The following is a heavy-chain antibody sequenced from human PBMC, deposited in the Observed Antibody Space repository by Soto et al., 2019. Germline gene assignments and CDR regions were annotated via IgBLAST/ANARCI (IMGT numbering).Heavy chain of an antibody. V-gene: IGHV3-30-3*01. CDR2: ISYDGSNK. CDR3: ARDLDIVVDSHYYYYGMDV. CDR1: GFTFSSYA. D-gene: IGHD2-15*01. Sequence: QVQLVESGGGVVQPGRSLRLSCAASGFTFSSYAMHWVRQAPGKGLEWVAVISYDGSNKYYADSVKGRFTISRDNSKNTLYLQMNSLRAEDTAVYYCARDLDIVVDSHYYYYGMDVWGQGTTVTVSS. J-gene: IGHJ6*02.